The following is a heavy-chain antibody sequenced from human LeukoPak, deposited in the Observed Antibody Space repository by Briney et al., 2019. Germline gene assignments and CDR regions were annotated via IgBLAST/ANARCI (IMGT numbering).Heavy chain of an antibody. J-gene: IGHJ4*02. V-gene: IGHV4-30-4*08. CDR1: GGSISSGDYY. D-gene: IGHD5-24*01. CDR2: IYYSGST. Sequence: PSQTLSLTCTVSGGSISSGDYYWRWIRQPPGKGLEWIGYIYYSGSTYYNPSLKSRVTISVDTSKNQFSLKLSSVTAADTAVYYCARWLEMATITGFDYWGQGTLVTVSS. CDR3: ARWLEMATITGFDY.